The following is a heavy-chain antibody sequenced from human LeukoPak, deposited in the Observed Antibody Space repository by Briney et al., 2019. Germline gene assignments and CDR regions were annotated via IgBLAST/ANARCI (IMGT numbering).Heavy chain of an antibody. Sequence: ASVKVSCKASGYTFTGYYMHWVRQAPGQGLEWTGWINPNSGGTNYAQKFQGRVTMTRDTSISTAYMELSRLRSDDTAMYYCARVGVWPVAGWFDPWGQGTLVTVSS. J-gene: IGHJ5*02. CDR2: INPNSGGT. D-gene: IGHD6-19*01. V-gene: IGHV1-2*02. CDR1: GYTFTGYY. CDR3: ARVGVWPVAGWFDP.